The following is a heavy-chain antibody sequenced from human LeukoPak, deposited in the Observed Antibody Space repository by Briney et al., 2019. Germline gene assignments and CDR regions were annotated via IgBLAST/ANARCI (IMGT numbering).Heavy chain of an antibody. CDR3: AKDLDRLHYYYMDV. CDR2: ISWNSGSI. D-gene: IGHD1-14*01. CDR1: GFTFDDYA. V-gene: IGHV3-9*01. J-gene: IGHJ6*03. Sequence: GGSLRLSCAASGFTFDDYAMHWVRQAPGKGLEWVSGISWNSGSIGYAESVKGRFTISRDNAKNSLYLQMNSLRAEDTALYYCAKDLDRLHYYYMDVWGKGATVTVSS.